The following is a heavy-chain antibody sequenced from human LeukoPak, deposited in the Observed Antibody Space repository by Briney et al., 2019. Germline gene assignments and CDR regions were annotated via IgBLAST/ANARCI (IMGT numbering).Heavy chain of an antibody. Sequence: SETLSLTCTVSGGSISSYYWSWIRQPPGKGLEWIGYIYYSGSINYNPSLKSRVTISVDTSKNQFSLKLSSVTAADTAVYYCARVSLEDGDANFDYWGQGTLVTVSS. CDR3: ARVSLEDGDANFDY. J-gene: IGHJ4*02. CDR1: GGSISSYY. D-gene: IGHD4-17*01. V-gene: IGHV4-59*01. CDR2: IYYSGSI.